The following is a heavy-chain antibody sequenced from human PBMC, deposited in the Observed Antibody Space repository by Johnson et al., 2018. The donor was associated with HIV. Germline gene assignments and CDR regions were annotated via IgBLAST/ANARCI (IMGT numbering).Heavy chain of an antibody. CDR3: TICITMIVVVTTDAFDI. D-gene: IGHD3-22*01. J-gene: IGHJ3*02. CDR2: ISYDGNNK. Sequence: QVQLVESGGGVVQPGRSLRLSCAASGFTFSSYPMHWVRQAPGKGLEWVAIISYDGNNKYYADSVKGRFTISRDNSKNTLYLQMNSLRAEDTAVYYCTICITMIVVVTTDAFDIWGQGTMVTVSS. V-gene: IGHV3-30*04. CDR1: GFTFSSYP.